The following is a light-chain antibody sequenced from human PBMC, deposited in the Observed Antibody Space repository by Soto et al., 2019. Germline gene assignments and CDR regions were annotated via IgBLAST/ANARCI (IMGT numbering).Light chain of an antibody. CDR3: CSYAGSSLV. J-gene: IGLJ2*01. V-gene: IGLV2-11*01. CDR2: DVS. Sequence: QSALTQPRSVSGSPGQSVTISCTGTSSDVGGYNYVSWYQQHPGKAPKLMIYDVSKRPSGVPDRFSGSKSGNTASLTISGLQAEDEADYYCCSYAGSSLVFGGGTKRTVL. CDR1: SSDVGGYNY.